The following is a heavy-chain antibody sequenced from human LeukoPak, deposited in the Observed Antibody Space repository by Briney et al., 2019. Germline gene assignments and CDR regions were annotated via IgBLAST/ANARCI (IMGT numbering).Heavy chain of an antibody. V-gene: IGHV3-30*04. CDR3: ARLGSSSSSSRGAFDI. Sequence: GTSLRLSCAASGFTFISYAIHWVRQAPGKGLEWVAVISFHGTDSFYADSVKGRFTISRDNSKNTLYLQMNSLRAEDTAVYYCARLGSSSSSSRGAFDIWGQGTMVTVSS. D-gene: IGHD6-6*01. CDR2: ISFHGTDS. CDR1: GFTFISYA. J-gene: IGHJ3*02.